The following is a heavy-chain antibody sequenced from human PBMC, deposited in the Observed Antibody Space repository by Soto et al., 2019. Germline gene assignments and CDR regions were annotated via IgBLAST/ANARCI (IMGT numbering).Heavy chain of an antibody. V-gene: IGHV4-30-4*08. J-gene: IGHJ6*02. D-gene: IGHD2-8*01. CDR1: GDSVSSFGSY. CDR2: IYYSELT. CDR3: ARGMVYAYYYYYGMDV. Sequence: SETLSLTCIVSGDSVSSFGSYWTWIRQRPGKGLEWIGYIYYSELTDYSPSLKNRVAISLDTSRNQFSLQLTSVTVADTAVFYCARGMVYAYYYYYGMDVWGQGTTVTVSS.